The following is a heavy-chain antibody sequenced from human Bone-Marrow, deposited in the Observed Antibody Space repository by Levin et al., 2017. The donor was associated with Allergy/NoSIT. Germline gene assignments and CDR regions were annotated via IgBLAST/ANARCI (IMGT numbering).Heavy chain of an antibody. Sequence: LTGGSLRLSCAAAGFTFRHYSMGWVRQPPGKGLEWIAYITSDSSTLYYPDSVKDRFTISRDNADNSLFLHLNSLRAEDTAFYYCARLTSGSAYAFESWGHGTLVTVSS. CDR1: GFTFRHYS. V-gene: IGHV3-48*01. CDR2: ITSDSSTL. D-gene: IGHD1-14*01. J-gene: IGHJ3*01. CDR3: ARLTSGSAYAFES.